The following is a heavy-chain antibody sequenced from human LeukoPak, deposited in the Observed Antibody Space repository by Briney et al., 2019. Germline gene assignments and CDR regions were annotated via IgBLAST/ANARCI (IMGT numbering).Heavy chain of an antibody. V-gene: IGHV3-48*04. CDR2: ISSSGSTI. CDR3: ARVGYYDSSGYYY. J-gene: IGHJ4*02. CDR1: GFTFSSYW. Sequence: GGSLRLSCAASGFTFSSYWMSWVRQAPGKGLEWVSYISSSGSTIYYADSVKGRFTISRDNAKNSLYLQMNSLRAEDTAVYYCARVGYYDSSGYYYWGQGTLVTVSS. D-gene: IGHD3-22*01.